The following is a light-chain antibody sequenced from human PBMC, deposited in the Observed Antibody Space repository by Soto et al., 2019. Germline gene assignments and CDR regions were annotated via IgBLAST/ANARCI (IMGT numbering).Light chain of an antibody. Sequence: DVEMTQSPSTLPTSIGDRVTINCRASQNVSNWLAWYQQKPGKAPKLLIYKASRLESGVPSRFSAGGSGTDFTLTISSPQSDDFATYFCQQYSKESTFGQGTKLEIK. CDR3: QQYSKEST. CDR1: QNVSNW. V-gene: IGKV1-5*03. CDR2: KAS. J-gene: IGKJ2*01.